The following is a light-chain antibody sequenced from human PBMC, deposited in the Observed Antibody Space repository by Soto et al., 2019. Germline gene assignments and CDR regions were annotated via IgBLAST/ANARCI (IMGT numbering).Light chain of an antibody. CDR1: RSVIGAYNF. CDR3: TSWTTSSTMI. Sequence: QSALTQPASVSGSPGQSTTISCTGTRSVIGAYNFVSWYQQHPGEVPKLILYDVNVRPSGVSNRFSGSKSGNTASLTISGLQAEDDADYYCTSWTTSSTMIFGGGTKVTVL. V-gene: IGLV2-14*03. CDR2: DVN. J-gene: IGLJ2*01.